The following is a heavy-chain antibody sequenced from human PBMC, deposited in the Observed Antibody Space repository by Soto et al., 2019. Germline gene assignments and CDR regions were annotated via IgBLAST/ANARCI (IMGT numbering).Heavy chain of an antibody. D-gene: IGHD2-2*01. CDR1: GGSISSSSYY. J-gene: IGHJ4*02. CDR3: SRHDGSVVPAF. Sequence: ETLSLTCTVSGGSISSSSYYWGWIRQPPGKGLEWIGSIYYSGSTYYNPSLKSRVTISVDTSKNQFSLKLSSVTAADTAVYYCSRHDGSVVPAFWGQRTLVTVSA. CDR2: IYYSGST. V-gene: IGHV4-39*01.